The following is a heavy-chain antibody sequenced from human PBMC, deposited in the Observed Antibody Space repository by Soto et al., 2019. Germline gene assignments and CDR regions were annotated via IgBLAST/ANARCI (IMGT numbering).Heavy chain of an antibody. J-gene: IGHJ2*01. CDR3: AREGRITISGVVITNWYFDL. CDR1: GYTFTSYA. V-gene: IGHV1-3*01. D-gene: IGHD3-3*01. CDR2: INAGNGNT. Sequence: QVQLVQSGAEVKKPGASVKVSCKASGYTFTSYAMHWVRQAPGQRLEWMGWINAGNGNTKYSQKFQGRVTITRDTSASTAYMELSSLRSEDTAVYYCAREGRITISGVVITNWYFDLWGRGTLVTVSS.